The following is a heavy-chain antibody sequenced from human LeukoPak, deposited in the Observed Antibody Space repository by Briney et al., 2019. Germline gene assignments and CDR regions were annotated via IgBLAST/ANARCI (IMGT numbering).Heavy chain of an antibody. V-gene: IGHV1-69*04. J-gene: IGHJ4*02. D-gene: IGHD4-17*01. CDR1: GGIFSSYA. CDR2: IIPILGIA. Sequence: EASVKVSCKASGGIFSSYAISWVRQAPGQGLEWMGRIIPILGIANYAQKFQGRVTITADKSTSTAYMELSSLRSEDTAVYYCARSDYGDYVSFDYWGQGTLVTVSS. CDR3: ARSDYGDYVSFDY.